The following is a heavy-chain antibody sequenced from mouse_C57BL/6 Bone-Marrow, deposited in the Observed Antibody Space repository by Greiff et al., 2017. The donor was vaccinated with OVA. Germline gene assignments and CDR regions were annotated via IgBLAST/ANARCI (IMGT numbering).Heavy chain of an antibody. J-gene: IGHJ3*01. Sequence: EVMLVESGGGLVKPGGSLKLSCAASGFTFSSYAMSWVRQTPEKRLEWVATISDGGSYTYYPDNVKGRFTLSRDNAKNNLYLQMSHLKSEDTAMYYCARGGLRRGAYWGQGTLVTVSA. CDR3: ARGGLRRGAY. V-gene: IGHV5-4*03. D-gene: IGHD2-12*01. CDR2: ISDGGSYT. CDR1: GFTFSSYA.